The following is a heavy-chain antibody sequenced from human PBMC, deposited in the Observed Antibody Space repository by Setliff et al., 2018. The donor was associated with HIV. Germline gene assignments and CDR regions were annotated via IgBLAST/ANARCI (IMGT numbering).Heavy chain of an antibody. J-gene: IGHJ6*03. CDR3: ARGYPVSYYYYMDV. D-gene: IGHD3-16*02. CDR2: IYYSGST. V-gene: IGHV4-31*03. CDR1: GGSISSGGYY. Sequence: SETLSLTCTVSGGSISSGGYYWSWIRQQPGKGLEWIGYIYYSGSTYYNPSLKSRVTISGDTTKNQFSLKLSSVTAADTAVYYCARGYPVSYYYYMDVWGKGTTVTVSS.